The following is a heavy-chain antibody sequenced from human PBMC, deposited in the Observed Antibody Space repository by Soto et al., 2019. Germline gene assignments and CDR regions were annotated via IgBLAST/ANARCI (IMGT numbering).Heavy chain of an antibody. Sequence: QVQLVQSGAEVKKPGASVKVSCVASGYSFSSYGISWVRQAPGQGHEWVGWISANNGNTNYAQRVQGRVTMTTDISTPTAYMELRRLRSHATAVYYCARGGTYNGYDYAAADNWGQVTLITFSS. CDR3: ARGGTYNGYDYAAADN. CDR1: GYSFSSYG. V-gene: IGHV1-18*01. D-gene: IGHD5-12*01. J-gene: IGHJ4*02. CDR2: ISANNGNT.